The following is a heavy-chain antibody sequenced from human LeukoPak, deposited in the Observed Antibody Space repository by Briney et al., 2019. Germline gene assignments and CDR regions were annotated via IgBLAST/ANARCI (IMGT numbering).Heavy chain of an antibody. J-gene: IGHJ4*02. CDR1: SDSVSNVF. CDR2: IYYSGDT. Sequence: PSETLSLTCTVSSDSVSNVFWSWVRQPPGKGLEWIGYIYYSGDTNYSPSLKGRVTMSIDTSKSQFSLRLSSVTAADTAVYYCARKEGTHWGQGTLVTVSS. CDR3: ARKEGTH. V-gene: IGHV4-59*02. D-gene: IGHD1-1*01.